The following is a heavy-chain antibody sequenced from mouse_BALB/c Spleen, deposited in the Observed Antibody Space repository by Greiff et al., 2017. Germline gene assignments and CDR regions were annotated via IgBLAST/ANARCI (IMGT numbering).Heavy chain of an antibody. CDR3: ARDRVYGNYFDY. Sequence: EVHLVESGGGLVQPGGSLKLSCAASGFTFSSYGMSWVRQTPDKRLELVATINSNGGSTYYPDSVKGRFTISRDNAKNTLYLQMSSLKSEDTAMYYCARDRVYGNYFDYWGQGTTLTVSS. CDR1: GFTFSSYG. D-gene: IGHD2-1*01. V-gene: IGHV5-6-3*01. CDR2: INSNGGST. J-gene: IGHJ2*01.